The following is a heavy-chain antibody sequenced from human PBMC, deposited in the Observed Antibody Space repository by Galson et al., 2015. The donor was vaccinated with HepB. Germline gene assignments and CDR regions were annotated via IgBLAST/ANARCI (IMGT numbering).Heavy chain of an antibody. CDR2: ISAYNGNT. J-gene: IGHJ4*02. Sequence: SVKVSCKASGYTFTSYGISWVRQAPGQGLEWTGWISAYNGNTKYAQKLQGRVTMTTDTSTSTAYMELRSLRSDDTAVYYCARDRGSYSSSWYFDYWGQGTLVTVSS. V-gene: IGHV1-18*04. CDR3: ARDRGSYSSSWYFDY. CDR1: GYTFTSYG. D-gene: IGHD6-13*01.